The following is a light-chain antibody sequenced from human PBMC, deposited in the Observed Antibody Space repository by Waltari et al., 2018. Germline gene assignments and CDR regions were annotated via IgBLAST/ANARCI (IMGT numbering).Light chain of an antibody. V-gene: IGKV1-5*03. J-gene: IGKJ1*01. CDR3: QQYYLFSWT. CDR2: KAS. CDR1: QNINEW. Sequence: DIQMTQSPATLSASVGDRVTISCRASQNINEWLAWYQQKPGKAPNLLIYKASNLQNGVPSRFSGSGSGTEFTLTISSLQPDDFATYYCQQYYLFSWTFGQGTKVEIK.